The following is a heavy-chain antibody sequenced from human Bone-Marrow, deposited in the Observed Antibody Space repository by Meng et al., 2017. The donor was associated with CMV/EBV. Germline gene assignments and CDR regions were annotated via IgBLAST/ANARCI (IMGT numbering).Heavy chain of an antibody. CDR1: GFSVTDNY. CDR2: IYSLGTT. D-gene: IGHD3-16*01. J-gene: IGHJ3*02. Sequence: GGSLRLSCAASGFSVTDNYMTWVRQAPGKGLEWVSVIYSLGTTYYADSVKGRLTISRDTAKNTVLLQMNSLRAEDTAVYYCVGAFDSWGQGTMVTVSS. CDR3: VGAFDS. V-gene: IGHV3-53*01.